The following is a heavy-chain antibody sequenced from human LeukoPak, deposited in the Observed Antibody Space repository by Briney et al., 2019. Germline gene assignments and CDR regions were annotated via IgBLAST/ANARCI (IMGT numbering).Heavy chain of an antibody. Sequence: SETLSLTCTVSGGSISSYYCSWIRQPAGKGLEWIGRIYTSGSTNYNPSLKSRVTMSVDTPKNQFSLKLSSVTAADTAVYYCARDIIPSGSYYYYYYMDVWGKGTTVTVSS. CDR2: IYTSGST. D-gene: IGHD1-26*01. CDR1: GGSISSYY. V-gene: IGHV4-4*07. J-gene: IGHJ6*03. CDR3: ARDIIPSGSYYYYYYMDV.